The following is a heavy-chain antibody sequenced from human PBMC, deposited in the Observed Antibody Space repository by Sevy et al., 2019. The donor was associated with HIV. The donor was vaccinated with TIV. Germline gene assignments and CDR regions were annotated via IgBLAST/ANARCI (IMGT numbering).Heavy chain of an antibody. J-gene: IGHJ2*01. D-gene: IGHD3-22*01. Sequence: GGSLRLSCAASGFSVSGNYMSWVRQAPGKGLEWVSGIFSGGNTHFADSVKGRFTISRDNSKNTLYLQMHSLSAEDTAVYYCARAVEDYSDSSAWDWYFDLWGRGTLVTVSS. CDR2: IFSGGNT. CDR3: ARAVEDYSDSSAWDWYFDL. V-gene: IGHV3-66*01. CDR1: GFSVSGNY.